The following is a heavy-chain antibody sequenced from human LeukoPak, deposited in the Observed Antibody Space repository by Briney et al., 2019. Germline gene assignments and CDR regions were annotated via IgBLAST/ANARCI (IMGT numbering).Heavy chain of an antibody. V-gene: IGHV4-59*12. CDR2: IYYSGST. D-gene: IGHD1-26*01. Sequence: SETLSLTCTVSGGSISSYYWSWIRQPPGKGLEWIGYIYYSGSTNYNPSLKSRVTISVDTSKNQFSLKLSSVTAADTAVYYCARGGSYYANDFDYWGRGTLVTVSS. CDR1: GGSISSYY. CDR3: ARGGSYYANDFDY. J-gene: IGHJ4*02.